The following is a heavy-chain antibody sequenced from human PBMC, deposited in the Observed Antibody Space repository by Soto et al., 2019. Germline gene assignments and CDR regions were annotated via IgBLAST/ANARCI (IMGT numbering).Heavy chain of an antibody. J-gene: IGHJ4*02. D-gene: IGHD1-26*01. CDR1: GFTFSDYA. Sequence: GGSLRLSCTASGFTFSDYAMTWVRQAPGKGLDWVSSFSGRGGSTYYAASVKGRFTISRDNSKNTLYLQMNSLTAEDTAVYYCAKGAKWELPLDFWGRGTLVTVSS. CDR3: AKGAKWELPLDF. CDR2: FSGRGGST. V-gene: IGHV3-23*01.